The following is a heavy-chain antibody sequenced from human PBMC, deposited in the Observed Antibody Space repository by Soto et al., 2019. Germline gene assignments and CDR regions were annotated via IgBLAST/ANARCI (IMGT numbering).Heavy chain of an antibody. Sequence: EVQMLESGGGLIQPGGSLRLSCAASGFTFSSFAMSWVRRVSGEGLEWVAAISPSGDRTYYTDSVKGRFTISRDNYRNTLHLHMNSLRAADAAIYYFVEEAQGPSYAQSWGQGTLVTVSS. J-gene: IGHJ5*02. CDR2: ISPSGDRT. D-gene: IGHD1-26*01. CDR3: VEEAQGPSYAQS. CDR1: GFTFSSFA. V-gene: IGHV3-23*01.